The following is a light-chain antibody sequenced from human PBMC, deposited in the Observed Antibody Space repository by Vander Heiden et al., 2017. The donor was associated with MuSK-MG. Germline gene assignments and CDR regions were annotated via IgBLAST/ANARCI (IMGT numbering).Light chain of an antibody. V-gene: IGKV4-1*01. J-gene: IGKJ1*01. CDR2: WAS. CDR1: QSVLYSSNNKNY. Sequence: DIVMPKSPDSLAVSLAERATIKCKSSQSVLYSSNNKNYLSWYQQKPGQPPKLLIYWASTRESGVPDRFSGSGSGTDFTLTISSLQAEDVAVYYCQQYYSTPPTFGQGTKVEIK. CDR3: QQYYSTPPT.